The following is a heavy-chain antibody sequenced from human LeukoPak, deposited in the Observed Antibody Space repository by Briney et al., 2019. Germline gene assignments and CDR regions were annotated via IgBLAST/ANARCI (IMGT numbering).Heavy chain of an antibody. D-gene: IGHD3-10*01. V-gene: IGHV3-23*01. J-gene: IGHJ4*02. Sequence: PGGSLRLSCAASGFTFSSYAMSWVRQAPGKGLEWVSYISGTGGSTNYADSVKGRFTISRDNSKNTLYLQMNSLRSEDTAVYYCAKDADYFGSGSSLDYWGQGTLVTVFS. CDR3: AKDADYFGSGSSLDY. CDR2: ISGTGGST. CDR1: GFTFSSYA.